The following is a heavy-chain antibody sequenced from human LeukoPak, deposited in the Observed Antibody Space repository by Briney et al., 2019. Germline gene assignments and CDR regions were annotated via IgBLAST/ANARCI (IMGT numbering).Heavy chain of an antibody. J-gene: IGHJ4*02. CDR1: GGSFSGYY. D-gene: IGHD3-22*01. V-gene: IGHV4-34*01. CDR3: ARLGGYYDSTPGDY. Sequence: SETLSLTCAVYGGSFSGYYWSWIRNPPGQGLEWMGEINHSGSTTYNPSLKRRVTVSVAASKNQSSLKLSSVTAADTAVYYCARLGGYYDSTPGDYWGQGTLVTVSS. CDR2: INHSGST.